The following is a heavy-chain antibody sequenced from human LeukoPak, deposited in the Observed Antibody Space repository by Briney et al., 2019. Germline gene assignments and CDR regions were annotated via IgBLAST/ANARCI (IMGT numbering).Heavy chain of an antibody. CDR3: ASRIAAAAPGWYFDL. J-gene: IGHJ2*01. D-gene: IGHD6-13*01. CDR1: GFTFSNYR. CDR2: ISSSGGYI. Sequence: GGSLRLSCAASGFTFSNYRMNWVRQAPGKGLEWVSSISSSGGYIYYADSVKGRFTISRDNAKNSLYLQMNSLRAEDTAVYYCASRIAAAAPGWYFDLWGRGTLVTVSS. V-gene: IGHV3-21*01.